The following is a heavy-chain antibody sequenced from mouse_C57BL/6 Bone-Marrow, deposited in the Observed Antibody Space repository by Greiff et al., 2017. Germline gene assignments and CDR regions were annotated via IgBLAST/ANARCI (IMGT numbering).Heavy chain of an antibody. Sequence: QVQLQQSGAELVRPGASVTLSCKASGYTFTDYEMHWVKQTPVHGLEWIGAIDPETGGTAYNQKFKGKAILTADKSSSTAYMELRSLTSEDSAVYYCTRRGAYGNVSWFAYGGQGTLVTVSA. CDR2: IDPETGGT. D-gene: IGHD2-1*01. J-gene: IGHJ3*01. V-gene: IGHV1-15*01. CDR3: TRRGAYGNVSWFAY. CDR1: GYTFTDYE.